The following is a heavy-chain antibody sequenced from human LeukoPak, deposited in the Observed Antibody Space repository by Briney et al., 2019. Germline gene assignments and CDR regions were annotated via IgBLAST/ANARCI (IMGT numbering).Heavy chain of an antibody. V-gene: IGHV4-39*01. CDR2: IYYSGNT. D-gene: IGHD3/OR15-3a*01. Sequence: WIRQPPGKGLEWIGSIYYSGNTYYNASLKSQVSISIDTSRNQFSLKLTSVTAADTAVYYCARQTGSGLFILPGGQGTLVTVSS. CDR3: ARQTGSGLFILP. J-gene: IGHJ4*02.